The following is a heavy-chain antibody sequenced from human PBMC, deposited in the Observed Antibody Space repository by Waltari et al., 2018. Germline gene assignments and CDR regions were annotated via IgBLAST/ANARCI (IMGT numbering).Heavy chain of an antibody. V-gene: IGHV1-18*04. J-gene: IGHJ6*02. CDR1: NYTFINYG. Sequence: QVHLVQSGGEVKKPGASVKVSCKASNYTFINYGISWVRQAPGQGLEWKGWISPYNGNTNQAQNFQGRLTMTTDTSTNTAYMELRTLISDDTAVYYCARESSGWFGMDVWGQGTTVTVSS. CDR2: ISPYNGNT. D-gene: IGHD6-19*01. CDR3: ARESSGWFGMDV.